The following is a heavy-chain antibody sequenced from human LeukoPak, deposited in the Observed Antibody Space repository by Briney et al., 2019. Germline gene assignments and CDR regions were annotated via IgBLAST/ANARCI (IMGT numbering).Heavy chain of an antibody. CDR3: AKRGGNTALTRHFDY. V-gene: IGHV3-23*01. CDR2: ISGSGGTT. D-gene: IGHD5-18*01. J-gene: IGHJ4*02. CDR1: GFTFSNYV. Sequence: GGSLRLSCAASGFTFSNYVMSWVRQAPGKGLEWVSSISGSGGTTYYADSVKGRFTISRDSSNNTLYLQMDSLRAEDTAVYYCAKRGGNTALTRHFDYWGQGTLVTVSS.